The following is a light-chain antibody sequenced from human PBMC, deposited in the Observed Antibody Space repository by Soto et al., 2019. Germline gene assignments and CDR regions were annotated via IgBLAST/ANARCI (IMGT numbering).Light chain of an antibody. CDR2: SNN. CDR1: SSNIGSNT. CDR3: AAWDDSLNVHVV. J-gene: IGLJ2*01. V-gene: IGLV1-44*01. Sequence: QSALTQPPSASGTPGQRVTISCSGSSSNIGSNTVNGYQQLPGTAPKLLIYSNNQRPSGVPDRVSGSKSGTSASLAISGLQSEDEADYYCAAWDDSLNVHVVFGGGTKLPVL.